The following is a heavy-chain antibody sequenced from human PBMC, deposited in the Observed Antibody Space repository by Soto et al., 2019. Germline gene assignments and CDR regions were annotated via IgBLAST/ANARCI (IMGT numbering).Heavy chain of an antibody. D-gene: IGHD4-17*01. J-gene: IGHJ4*02. V-gene: IGHV3-15*01. CDR1: GFASTNAW. Sequence: PVGSLLRPSAAPGFASTNAWLTWVRQAPGKALEWVGRIRSQIDGGTTDYAAPVKGRFTISRDDSKNTLYLQMNSLKTEDTAVYYCTTVAYGEYVSDYWGQGT. CDR2: IRSQIDGGTT. CDR3: TTVAYGEYVSDY.